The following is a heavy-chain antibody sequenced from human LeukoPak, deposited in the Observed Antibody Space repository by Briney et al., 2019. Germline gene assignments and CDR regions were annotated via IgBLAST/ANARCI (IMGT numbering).Heavy chain of an antibody. CDR2: MIPNSGNT. Sequence: ASVKVSCKASGYTFTSYDINWVRLATGQGLEWMGWMIPNSGNTGYAQKFQGRVTMTRNTSISTAYMELSSLRSEDTAVYYCARGKDYDSSGYYYDAFDIWGQGTMVTVSS. V-gene: IGHV1-8*01. J-gene: IGHJ3*02. D-gene: IGHD3-22*01. CDR1: GYTFTSYD. CDR3: ARGKDYDSSGYYYDAFDI.